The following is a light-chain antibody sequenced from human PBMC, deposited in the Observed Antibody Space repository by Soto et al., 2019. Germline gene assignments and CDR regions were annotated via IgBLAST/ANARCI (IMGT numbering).Light chain of an antibody. J-gene: IGKJ2*01. V-gene: IGKV3D-7*01. CDR1: QSVSSSY. CDR3: QQDHNLPLYT. CDR2: GAS. Sequence: PGERVTLSCRASQSVSSSYLTWYQQKPGQAPRLLIYGASTRATSIPARFSGSGSGTDFTLTISSLQPEDFAVYYCQQDHNLPLYTFGQGTKLEIK.